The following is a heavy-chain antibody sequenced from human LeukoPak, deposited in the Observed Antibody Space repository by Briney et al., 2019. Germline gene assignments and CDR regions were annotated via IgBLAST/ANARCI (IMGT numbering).Heavy chain of an antibody. J-gene: IGHJ4*02. CDR3: ARDYRYDGGAYYYAWSAY. CDR1: GYTFTSYG. D-gene: IGHD3-22*01. Sequence: GASVKVSCKASGYTFTSYGISWVRQAPGQGLEWMGWISAYNGNTKYAQKVQGRVTMTTDTSTTTAYMELRSLRSDDTAVYYCARDYRYDGGAYYYAWSAYWGQGTLVTVSS. CDR2: ISAYNGNT. V-gene: IGHV1-18*01.